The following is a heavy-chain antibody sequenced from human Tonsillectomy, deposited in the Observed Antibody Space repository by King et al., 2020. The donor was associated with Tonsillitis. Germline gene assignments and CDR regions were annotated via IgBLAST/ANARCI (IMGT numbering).Heavy chain of an antibody. CDR3: SRGSYYYYTDV. J-gene: IGHJ6*03. Sequence: QLVQSGGGLVRPGGSLRLSCAASGFTFSDYYMSWIRQAPGKGLEWVSDISNSGSTIYYADSVKGRFTISRDNAKNSLYLQMNSLSAEDTAVYYCSRGSYYYYTDVWGKGTTVTVSS. D-gene: IGHD3-10*01. V-gene: IGHV3-11*01. CDR2: ISNSGSTI. CDR1: GFTFSDYY.